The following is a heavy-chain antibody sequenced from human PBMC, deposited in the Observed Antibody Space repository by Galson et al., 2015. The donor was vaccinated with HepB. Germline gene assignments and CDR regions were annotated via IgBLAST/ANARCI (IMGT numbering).Heavy chain of an antibody. CDR2: IIPIFGTA. J-gene: IGHJ6*03. CDR1: GGTFSSYA. CDR3: ASAPGGFREFGRDYYYYMDV. D-gene: IGHD3-10*01. V-gene: IGHV1-69*13. Sequence: SVKVSCKASGGTFSSYAISWVRQAPGQGLEWMGGIIPIFGTANYAQKFQGRVTITADESTSTAYMELSSLRSEDTAVYYCASAPGGFREFGRDYYYYMDVWGKGTTVTVSS.